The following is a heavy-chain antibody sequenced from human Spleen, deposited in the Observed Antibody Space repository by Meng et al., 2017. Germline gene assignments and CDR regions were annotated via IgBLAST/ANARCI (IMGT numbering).Heavy chain of an antibody. Sequence: GGSLRLSCAASGFTVSNNYVTWVRQAPGKGLEWVSVIYTGGSTYYADSVKGRFTISRDNSKNTLYLQMNSLRAEDTAVYYCADHDTSGFYQVSQFDYWGQGTLVTVSS. D-gene: IGHD3-22*01. V-gene: IGHV3-53*01. J-gene: IGHJ4*02. CDR1: GFTVSNNY. CDR2: IYTGGST. CDR3: ADHDTSGFYQVSQFDY.